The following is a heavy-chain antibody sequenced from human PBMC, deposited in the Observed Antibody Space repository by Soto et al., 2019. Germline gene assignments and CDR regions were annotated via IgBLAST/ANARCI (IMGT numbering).Heavy chain of an antibody. Sequence: ASVKVSCKASGYTFTSYGISWVRQAPGQGLERMGWISAYNGNTNYAQKLQGRVTMTTDTSTSTAYMELRSLRSDDTAVYYCARDWRFLGIYGMDVWGQGTTVTVSS. CDR3: ARDWRFLGIYGMDV. V-gene: IGHV1-18*04. CDR2: ISAYNGNT. J-gene: IGHJ6*02. CDR1: GYTFTSYG. D-gene: IGHD3-3*01.